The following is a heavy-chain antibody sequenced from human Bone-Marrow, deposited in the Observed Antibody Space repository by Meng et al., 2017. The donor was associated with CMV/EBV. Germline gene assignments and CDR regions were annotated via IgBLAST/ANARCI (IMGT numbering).Heavy chain of an antibody. V-gene: IGHV3-30*04. J-gene: IGHJ6*02. Sequence: GESLKISCAASGFTFSSYAMHWVRQAPGKGLEWVAVISYDGSNKYYADSVKGRFTISRDNSTNTLYLQMNSLRAEDTAVYYCASDVGGLGYYGMDVWGQGTTVTVSS. CDR2: ISYDGSNK. CDR1: GFTFSSYA. D-gene: IGHD3-16*01. CDR3: ASDVGGLGYYGMDV.